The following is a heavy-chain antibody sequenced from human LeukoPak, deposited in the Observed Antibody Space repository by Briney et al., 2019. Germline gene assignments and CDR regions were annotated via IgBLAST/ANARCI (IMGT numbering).Heavy chain of an antibody. V-gene: IGHV3-23*01. CDR2: MSASVGNT. CDR1: GFNFGTYA. D-gene: IGHD3-22*01. Sequence: GGSLRLSCAASGFNFGTYAMGWVRQAPGKGLEWVSAMSASVGNTYYADSVKGRFTISRDSSKNMVYLQMNSLRVEDTAIYYCTKVKTYDSSGYYSHCFDYWGQGTLVTVSS. J-gene: IGHJ4*02. CDR3: TKVKTYDSSGYYSHCFDY.